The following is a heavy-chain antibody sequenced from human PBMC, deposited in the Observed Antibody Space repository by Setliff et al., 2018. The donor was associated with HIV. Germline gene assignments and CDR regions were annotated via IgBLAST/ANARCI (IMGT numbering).Heavy chain of an antibody. Sequence: ASVKVSCKASDYSFSNYGIGWVRQAPGQGLEWMGWVDGNDDLINNAEKFQGRITVTKDTSTSTAYMELRSLRSDDTAVYYCARDVSGKYYVDSWGQGTLVTVSS. V-gene: IGHV1-18*01. J-gene: IGHJ4*02. CDR1: DYSFSNYG. CDR3: ARDVSGKYYVDS. CDR2: VDGNDDLI. D-gene: IGHD1-20*01.